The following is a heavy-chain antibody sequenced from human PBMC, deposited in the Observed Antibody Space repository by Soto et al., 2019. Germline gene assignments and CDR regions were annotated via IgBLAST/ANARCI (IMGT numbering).Heavy chain of an antibody. Sequence: ASGKVCCKASCYTFTSYGISWVRQAPGQGLEWMGWISAYNGNTNYAQRLQDRVTMTTDTSTTTAYMELRSLRSDDTAVYYCARSLYGSGRNAFDPWGQGTLVTVSS. CDR3: ARSLYGSGRNAFDP. V-gene: IGHV1-18*01. CDR2: ISAYNGNT. D-gene: IGHD3-10*01. CDR1: CYTFTSYG. J-gene: IGHJ5*02.